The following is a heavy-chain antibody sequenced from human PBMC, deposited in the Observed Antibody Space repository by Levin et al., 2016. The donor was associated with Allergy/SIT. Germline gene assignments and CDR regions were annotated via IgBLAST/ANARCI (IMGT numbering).Heavy chain of an antibody. CDR1: GFTFSSYG. Sequence: GESLKISCAASGFTFSSYGMHWVRQAPGKGLEWVAVIWYDGSNKYYADSVKGRFTISRDNSKNTLYLQMNSLRAEDTAVYYCARARYPLDIVVVPAAIVPEFDPWGQGTLVTVSS. D-gene: IGHD2-2*02. CDR2: IWYDGSNK. J-gene: IGHJ5*02. CDR3: ARARYPLDIVVVPAAIVPEFDP. V-gene: IGHV3-33*01.